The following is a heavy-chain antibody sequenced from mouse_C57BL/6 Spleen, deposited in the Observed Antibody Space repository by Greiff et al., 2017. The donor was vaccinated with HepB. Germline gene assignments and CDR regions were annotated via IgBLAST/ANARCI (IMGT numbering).Heavy chain of an antibody. CDR3: TREGLDGYYYWYFDV. D-gene: IGHD2-3*01. J-gene: IGHJ1*03. V-gene: IGHV1-15*01. CDR1: GYTFTDYE. CDR2: IDPETGGT. Sequence: VQLQQSGAELVRPGASVTLSCKASGYTFTDYEMHWVKQTPVHGLEWIGAIDPETGGTAYNQKFKGKAILTADKSSSTAYMELRSLTSEDSAVYYCTREGLDGYYYWYFDVWGTGTTVTVSS.